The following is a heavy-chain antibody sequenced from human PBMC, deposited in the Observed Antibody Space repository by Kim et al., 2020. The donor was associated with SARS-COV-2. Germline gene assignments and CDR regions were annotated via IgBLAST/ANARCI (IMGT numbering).Heavy chain of an antibody. CDR1: GFTVRSYG. D-gene: IGHD4-17*01. V-gene: IGHV3-48*02. CDR2: IGTSGDIM. J-gene: IGHJ4*02. CDR3: VRDYDYGFDS. Sequence: GGSLRLSCVASGFTVRSYGMDWVRQAPGKGLEWIAYIGTSGDIMSYADSVRGRFTISRDNAKNSIYLQMNSLRDDDTAVYYCVRDYDYGFDSWGQGSQVTVTS.